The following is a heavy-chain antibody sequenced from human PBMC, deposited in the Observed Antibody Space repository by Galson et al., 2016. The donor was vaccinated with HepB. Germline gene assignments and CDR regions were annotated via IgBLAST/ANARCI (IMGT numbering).Heavy chain of an antibody. CDR3: AKESGSGQWGKESFDI. J-gene: IGHJ3*02. CDR2: VAYSGSIK. D-gene: IGHD3-10*01. V-gene: IGHV3-30*18. Sequence: SLRLSCAASGFTFRNYGIHWVRQAPGKGLEWVAVVAYSGSIKYFADSVEGRFTISRDNSKNTVDLQMNSLRAEDTAVYYCAKESGSGQWGKESFDIWGQGTMVTVSS. CDR1: GFTFRNYG.